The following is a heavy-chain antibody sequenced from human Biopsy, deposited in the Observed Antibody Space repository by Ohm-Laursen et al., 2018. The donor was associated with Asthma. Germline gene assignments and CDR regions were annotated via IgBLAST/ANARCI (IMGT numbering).Heavy chain of an antibody. CDR3: ARGDSSGWSHYYFDY. J-gene: IGHJ4*02. Sequence: SLRLSCAASGFAVSRDHMFWVRQAPGKGLEWVSVIYSGGTSHTADSVRGRFTISRDYSKNTLYLQMHSLRAEDTAVCYCARGDSSGWSHYYFDYWGQGTLVTVSS. CDR2: IYSGGTS. D-gene: IGHD6-19*01. V-gene: IGHV3-53*01. CDR1: GFAVSRDH.